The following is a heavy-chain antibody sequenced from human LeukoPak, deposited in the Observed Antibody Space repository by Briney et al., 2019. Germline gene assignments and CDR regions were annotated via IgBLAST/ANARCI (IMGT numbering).Heavy chain of an antibody. V-gene: IGHV4-34*01. CDR3: ARARTTVTTNGMDV. Sequence: PSETLSLTCAVYGGSFSGYYWSWIRQPPGKGLEWIGEINHSGSTNYNPSLKSQVTISVDTSKNQFSLKLSSVTAADTAVYYCARARTTVTTNGMDVWGQGTTVTVSS. J-gene: IGHJ6*02. D-gene: IGHD4-17*01. CDR1: GGSFSGYY. CDR2: INHSGST.